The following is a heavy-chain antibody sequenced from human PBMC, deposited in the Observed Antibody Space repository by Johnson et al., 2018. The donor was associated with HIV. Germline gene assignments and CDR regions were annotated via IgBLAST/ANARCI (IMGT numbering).Heavy chain of an antibody. J-gene: IGHJ3*02. Sequence: QVQLVESGGGVVQPGGSLRLSCAASGFTFSSYGMHWVRQAPGKGLEWVAFIRYDGSNKYYADSVKGRFTISRDNAKNSLYLQMNSLRAEDTAVYYCTRGLDYYDSTGFRSASFDIWGQGTMIIVSP. V-gene: IGHV3-30*02. CDR3: TRGLDYYDSTGFRSASFDI. D-gene: IGHD3-22*01. CDR2: IRYDGSNK. CDR1: GFTFSSYG.